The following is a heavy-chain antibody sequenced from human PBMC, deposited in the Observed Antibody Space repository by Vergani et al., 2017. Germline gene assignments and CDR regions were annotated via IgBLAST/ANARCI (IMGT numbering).Heavy chain of an antibody. D-gene: IGHD5-12*01. J-gene: IGHJ4*02. Sequence: EVQLVESGGGLVQPGGSLRLSCSASGFTFSSYAMHWVRQAPGKGLEYVSAISSNGGSTYYADSVKGRFTISRDNSKNTLYLQMSSLRAEDTAVYYCVKARSPLVASFPPDYWGQGTLVTVSS. CDR1: GFTFSSYA. CDR2: ISSNGGST. CDR3: VKARSPLVASFPPDY. V-gene: IGHV3-64D*06.